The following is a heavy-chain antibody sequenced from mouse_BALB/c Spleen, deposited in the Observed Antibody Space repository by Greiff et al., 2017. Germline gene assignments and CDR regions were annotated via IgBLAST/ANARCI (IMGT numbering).Heavy chain of an antibody. CDR2: IYPGDGDT. D-gene: IGHD1-1*01. CDR1: GYTFTSYW. CDR3: ARAYYDFDV. V-gene: IGHV1-87*01. J-gene: IGHJ1*01. Sequence: QVQLKQSGAELARPGASVKLSCKASGYTFTSYWMQWVKQRPGQGLEWIGAIYPGDGDTRYTQKFKGKATLTADKSSSTAYMQLSSLASEDSAVYYCARAYYDFDVWGAGTTVTVSS.